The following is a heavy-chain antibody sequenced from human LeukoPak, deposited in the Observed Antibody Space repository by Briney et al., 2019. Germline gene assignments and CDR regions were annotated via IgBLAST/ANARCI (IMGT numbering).Heavy chain of an antibody. J-gene: IGHJ4*02. CDR2: ISWNSGSI. CDR3: AKGAYGSGTIDY. CDR1: GFTFRSYA. V-gene: IGHV3-9*01. Sequence: GGSLRLSCAASGFTFRSYAMSWVRQAPGKGLEWVSGISWNSGSIGYADSVKGRFTISRDNAKNSLYLQMNSLRAEDTALYYCAKGAYGSGTIDYWGQGTLVTVSS. D-gene: IGHD3-10*01.